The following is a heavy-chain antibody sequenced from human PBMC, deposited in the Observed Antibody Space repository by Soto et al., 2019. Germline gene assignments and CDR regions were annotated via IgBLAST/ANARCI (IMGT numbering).Heavy chain of an antibody. CDR1: GDTFTNYY. CDR2: VNPSGGHT. CDR3: SRGCPVVVVTAALDS. V-gene: IGHV1-46*01. Sequence: QVQLMQSGAEVKKPGASVKVSCKASGDTFTNYYIHWVRQAPGQGLEWMGTVNPSGGHTTYAQHYLGRVSKPKDTSTSSLSLELTSRTSDDTPVDYCSRGCPVVVVTAALDSWGQGTLVTVSS. J-gene: IGHJ4*02. D-gene: IGHD2-21*02.